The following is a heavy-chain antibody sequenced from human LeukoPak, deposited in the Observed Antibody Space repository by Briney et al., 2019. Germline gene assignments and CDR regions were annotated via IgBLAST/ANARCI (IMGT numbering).Heavy chain of an antibody. CDR2: INHSGST. Sequence: PSETLSLTCTVSGGSISSDYWSWIRQPPGKGLEWIGEINHSGSTNYNPSLKSRVTISVDTSKNQFSLKLSSVTAADTAVYYCARAPYYDFWSSYPTKLRANWFDPWGQGTLVTVSS. CDR1: GGSISSDY. J-gene: IGHJ5*02. CDR3: ARAPYYDFWSSYPTKLRANWFDP. V-gene: IGHV4-34*01. D-gene: IGHD3-3*01.